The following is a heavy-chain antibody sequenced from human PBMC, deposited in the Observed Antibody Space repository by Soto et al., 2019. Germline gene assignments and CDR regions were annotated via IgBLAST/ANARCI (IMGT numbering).Heavy chain of an antibody. CDR3: ARETDSSSWYLSMHY. D-gene: IGHD6-13*01. CDR2: IWYDGSNK. V-gene: IGHV3-33*01. Sequence: QVQLVESRGGVVQPGRSLRLSCAASGFTFSSYGMHWVRQAPGKGLEWVAVIWYDGSNKYYADSVKGRFTISRDNSKNTLYLQMNSLRAEDTAVYYCARETDSSSWYLSMHYWGQGTLVTVSS. J-gene: IGHJ4*02. CDR1: GFTFSSYG.